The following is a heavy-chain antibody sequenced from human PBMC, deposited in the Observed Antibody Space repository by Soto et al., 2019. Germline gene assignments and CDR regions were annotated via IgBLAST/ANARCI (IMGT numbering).Heavy chain of an antibody. J-gene: IGHJ5*02. Sequence: SETLSLTCAVSGGSISSSNWWSWVRQPPGKGLEWIGEIYHSGSTNYNPSLKSRVTISVDKSKNQFSLKLSSVTAADTAVYYCARDRGGYDLGYSWFDPWGQGTLVTVSS. V-gene: IGHV4-4*02. CDR3: ARDRGGYDLGYSWFDP. CDR2: IYHSGST. D-gene: IGHD5-12*01. CDR1: GGSISSSNW.